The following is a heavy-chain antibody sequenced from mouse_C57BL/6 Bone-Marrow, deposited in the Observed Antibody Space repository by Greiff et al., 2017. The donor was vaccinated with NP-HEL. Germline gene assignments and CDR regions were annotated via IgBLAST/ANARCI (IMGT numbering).Heavy chain of an antibody. V-gene: IGHV2-9-1*01. CDR1: GFSLTSYA. CDR3: ARNSNWDVRTWFAY. D-gene: IGHD4-1*02. CDR2: IWTGGGT. J-gene: IGHJ3*01. Sequence: VMLVESGPGLVAPSQSLSITCTVSGFSLTSYAISWVRQPPGKGLEWLGVIWTGGGTNYNSALKSRLSISKDNSKSQVFLKMNSLHTDDTARYYCARNSNWDVRTWFAYWGQGTLVTVSA.